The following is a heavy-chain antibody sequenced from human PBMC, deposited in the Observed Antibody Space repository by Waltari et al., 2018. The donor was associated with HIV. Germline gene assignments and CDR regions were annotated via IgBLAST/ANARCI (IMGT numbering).Heavy chain of an antibody. D-gene: IGHD4-17*01. J-gene: IGHJ4*02. CDR2: MNPNSGNT. CDR3: ATDYGDYDVAY. V-gene: IGHV1-8*01. Sequence: QVQLAQSGAEVKKPGASVEDSWKAYGYPFTTYDSNWVRQATGQGLEWMGWMNPNSGNTGYAQKCQGRVTMTRNTSISTAYMELSSLRSEDTAVYYCATDYGDYDVAYWGQGTLVTVSS. CDR1: GYPFTTYD.